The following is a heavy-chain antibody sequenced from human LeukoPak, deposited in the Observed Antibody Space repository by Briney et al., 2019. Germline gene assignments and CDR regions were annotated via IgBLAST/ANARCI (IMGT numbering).Heavy chain of an antibody. CDR2: INPSGGST. CDR3: ARDLWVGATTGDLALN. CDR1: GYTFTSYY. D-gene: IGHD1-26*01. Sequence: ASVKVSCKASGYTFTSYYMHWVRQAPGQGLEWMGIINPSGGSTSYAQKFQGRVTMTRDTSTSTVYMELSSLRSDDTAVYYCARDLWVGATTGDLALNWGQGTLVTVSS. J-gene: IGHJ4*02. V-gene: IGHV1-46*01.